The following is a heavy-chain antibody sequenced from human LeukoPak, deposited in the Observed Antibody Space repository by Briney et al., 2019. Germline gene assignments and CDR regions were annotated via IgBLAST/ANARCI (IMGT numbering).Heavy chain of an antibody. D-gene: IGHD3-22*01. V-gene: IGHV4-59*08. J-gene: IGHJ6*02. CDR2: IYDSGST. CDR3: ARHLSYYESIGDPPGV. Sequence: GSLRLSCAASGFTFSSYAMSWVRQAPGKGLEWIGYIYDSGSTKYNPSLKSRVTISVDTSNNQISLKLSSVTAADTAVYYCARHLSYYESIGDPPGVWGQGTTVIVSS. CDR1: GFTFSSYA.